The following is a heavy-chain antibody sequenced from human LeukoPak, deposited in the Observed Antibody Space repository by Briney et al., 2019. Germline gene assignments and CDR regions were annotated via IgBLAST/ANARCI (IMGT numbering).Heavy chain of an antibody. CDR1: GYTFTSYD. CDR2: MNPNSGNT. D-gene: IGHD3-9*01. Sequence: GASVKVSCKASGYTFTSYDINWVRQATGQGLEWMGWMNPNSGNTGYAQKLQGRVTMTTDTSTSTAYMELRSLRSDDTAVYYCARGGLLRYFDWLLDYWGQGTLVTVSS. V-gene: IGHV1-8*01. J-gene: IGHJ4*02. CDR3: ARGGLLRYFDWLLDY.